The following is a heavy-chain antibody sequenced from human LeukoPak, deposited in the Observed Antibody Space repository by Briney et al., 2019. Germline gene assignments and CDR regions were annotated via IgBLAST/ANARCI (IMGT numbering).Heavy chain of an antibody. CDR2: IYHTGST. Sequence: SETLSLTCSVSGYSFTSCHYWGWLRQPPGKVLGGVGKIYHTGSTHYNPFLKSRVTISVDTSKNQFSLKLSSVTAADTAVYYCARYCSSTSCILRGFDYWGQGTLVTVSS. CDR1: GYSFTSCHY. J-gene: IGHJ4*02. D-gene: IGHD2-2*01. CDR3: ARYCSSTSCILRGFDY. V-gene: IGHV4-38-2*01.